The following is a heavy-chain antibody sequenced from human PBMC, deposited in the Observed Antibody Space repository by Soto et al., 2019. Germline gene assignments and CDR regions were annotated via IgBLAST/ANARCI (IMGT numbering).Heavy chain of an antibody. CDR1: GGSISSYY. V-gene: IGHV4-59*01. CDR3: ARDKAYSSSWYSRGYYYYYGMYV. CDR2: IYYSGST. D-gene: IGHD6-13*01. Sequence: QVQLQESGPGLVKPSETLSLTCTVSGGSISSYYWSWIRQPPGKGLAWIGYIYYSGSTNYNPSLKSRVTISVDTSKNQFSLKLSSVTAADTAEYYCARDKAYSSSWYSRGYYYYYGMYVWGQGTTVTVSS. J-gene: IGHJ6*02.